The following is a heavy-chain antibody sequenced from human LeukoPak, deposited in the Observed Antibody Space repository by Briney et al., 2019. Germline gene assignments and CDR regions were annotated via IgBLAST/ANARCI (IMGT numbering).Heavy chain of an antibody. CDR1: GFTFSSYS. CDR3: ARDLNGDYEGYYYYYGMDV. J-gene: IGHJ6*02. D-gene: IGHD4-17*01. CDR2: ISSSSSYI. V-gene: IGHV3-21*01. Sequence: GGSLRLSCAASGFTFSSYSMNWDRQAPGKGLEWVSSISSSSSYIYYADSVKGRFTISRDNAKNSLYLQMNSLRAEDTAVYYCARDLNGDYEGYYYYYGMDVWGQGTTVTVSS.